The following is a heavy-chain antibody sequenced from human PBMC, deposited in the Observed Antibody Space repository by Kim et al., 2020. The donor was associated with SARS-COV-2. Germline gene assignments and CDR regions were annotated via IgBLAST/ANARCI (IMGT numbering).Heavy chain of an antibody. J-gene: IGHJ4*02. Sequence: SVKVSCKASGFTFTSSAVQWVRQARGQRLEWIGWIVVGSGNTNYAQKFQERVTITRDMSTSTAYMELSSLRSEDTAVYYCAADHLGLYTFYYGSGRANYWGQGTLVTVSS. CDR2: IVVGSGNT. CDR3: AADHLGLYTFYYGSGRANY. V-gene: IGHV1-58*01. D-gene: IGHD3-10*01. CDR1: GFTFTSSA.